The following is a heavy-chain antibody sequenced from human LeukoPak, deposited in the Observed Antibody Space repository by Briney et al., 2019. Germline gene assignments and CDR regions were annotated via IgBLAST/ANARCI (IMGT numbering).Heavy chain of an antibody. CDR2: IIPIFGTA. Sequence: GASVKVTCKASGGTFSSYAISWVRQAPGQGLEWMGGIIPIFGTANYARKFQGRVTITADESTSTAYMELSSLRSEDTAVYYCARDKGATVSWFDPWGQGTLVTVSS. CDR1: GGTFSSYA. J-gene: IGHJ5*02. D-gene: IGHD1-26*01. V-gene: IGHV1-69*13. CDR3: ARDKGATVSWFDP.